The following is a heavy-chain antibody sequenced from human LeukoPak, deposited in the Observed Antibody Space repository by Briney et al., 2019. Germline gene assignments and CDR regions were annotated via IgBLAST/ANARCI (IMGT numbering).Heavy chain of an antibody. Sequence: SETLSLTCAVYGVPFSGYYWIWIRQPPGKGLEWIGDINHSGSTNYNPSLKSRVTISVDTSKNQFSLKLSSVPAADTAVYYCAKDYDYVWWSYHTPGPFDYWGQGTLVTVSS. CDR2: INHSGST. CDR3: AKDYDYVWWSYHTPGPFDY. J-gene: IGHJ4*02. CDR1: GVPFSGYY. V-gene: IGHV4-34*01. D-gene: IGHD3-16*02.